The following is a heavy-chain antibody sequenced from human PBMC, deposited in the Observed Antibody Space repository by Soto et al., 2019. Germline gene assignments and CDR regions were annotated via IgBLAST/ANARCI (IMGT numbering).Heavy chain of an antibody. J-gene: IGHJ6*03. Sequence: PSETLSLTCTVSGGSISSYYWSWIRQPPGKGLEWIGYIYYSGSTNYNPSLKSRVTISVDTSKNQFSLKLSSVTAADTAVYYCARAGAAAGAKDYYYYMDVWGKGTTVTVSS. CDR1: GGSISSYY. CDR2: IYYSGST. D-gene: IGHD6-13*01. CDR3: ARAGAAAGAKDYYYYMDV. V-gene: IGHV4-59*01.